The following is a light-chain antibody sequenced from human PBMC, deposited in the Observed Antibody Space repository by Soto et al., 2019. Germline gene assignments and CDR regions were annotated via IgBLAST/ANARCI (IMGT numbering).Light chain of an antibody. CDR1: QSLLQSDGYNY. V-gene: IGKV2-28*01. Sequence: DLVLTQSPLSLPVTPGESASISCSSSQSLLQSDGYNYLDWYLQRPGQSPQILIYLGSTRASWGPERLSRSGSGPDFTLKISRVEAEDVGVYYCMQGLQGFTFGPGTKVDIK. J-gene: IGKJ3*01. CDR2: LGS. CDR3: MQGLQGFT.